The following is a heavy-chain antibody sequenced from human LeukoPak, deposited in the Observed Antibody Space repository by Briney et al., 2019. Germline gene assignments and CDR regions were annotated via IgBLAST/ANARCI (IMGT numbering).Heavy chain of an antibody. CDR1: GGTFSSYA. Sequence: GSSVKVSCKASGGTFSSYAISWVRQAPGQGLEWMGRIIPIFGIANYAQKFQGRVTITADKSTSTAYMELSSLRSEDTAVYYCARDKNYDSSGYYYYWGREPWSPSPQ. CDR3: ARDKNYDSSGYYYY. CDR2: IIPIFGIA. D-gene: IGHD3-22*01. V-gene: IGHV1-69*04. J-gene: IGHJ4*02.